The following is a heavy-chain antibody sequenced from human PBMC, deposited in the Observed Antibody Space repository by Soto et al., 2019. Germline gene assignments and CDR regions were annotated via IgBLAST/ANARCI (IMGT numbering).Heavy chain of an antibody. J-gene: IGHJ5*02. Sequence: GASVKVSCKASGGTFSSYAISWVRQAPGQGLEWMGGIIPIFGTANYAQKFQGRVTITADESTSTAYMELSSLRSEDTAVYYCARGAVAGSWGLNWFDPWGQGTLVTVSS. CDR1: GGTFSSYA. V-gene: IGHV1-69*13. D-gene: IGHD6-19*01. CDR3: ARGAVAGSWGLNWFDP. CDR2: IIPIFGTA.